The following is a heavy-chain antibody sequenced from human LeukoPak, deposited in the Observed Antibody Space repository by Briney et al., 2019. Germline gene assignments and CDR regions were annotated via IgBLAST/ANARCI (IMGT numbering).Heavy chain of an antibody. CDR1: GFTFSSYA. V-gene: IGHV3-23*01. CDR3: AKSTAAGREAFDI. D-gene: IGHD6-13*01. CDR2: ISGSGGST. J-gene: IGHJ3*02. Sequence: GGSLRLSCAASGFTFSSYAMTWVRQAPGKGLEWVSSISGSGGSTYYADSVKGRFTISRDNSKNTLYLQMNSLRAEDTAVYYCAKSTAAGREAFDIWGQGTMVSVSS.